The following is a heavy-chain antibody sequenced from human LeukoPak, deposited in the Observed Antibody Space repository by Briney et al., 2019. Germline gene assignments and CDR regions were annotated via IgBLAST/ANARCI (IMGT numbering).Heavy chain of an antibody. D-gene: IGHD2-2*01. CDR1: GYTFTSYY. CDR3: ARGGCSSTSCKENWFDP. Sequence: ASVKVSCKASGYTFTSYYIHWVRQAPGQGLEWMGIINPSGGSTSYAQKFQGRVTMTRDTSISTAYMELSRLRSDDTAVYYCARGGCSSTSCKENWFDPWGQGTLVTVSS. V-gene: IGHV1-46*01. CDR2: INPSGGST. J-gene: IGHJ5*02.